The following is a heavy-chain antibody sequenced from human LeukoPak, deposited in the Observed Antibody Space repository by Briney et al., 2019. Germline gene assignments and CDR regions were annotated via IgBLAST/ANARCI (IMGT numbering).Heavy chain of an antibody. CDR1: GGTFSSYA. CDR2: IIPIFGTA. V-gene: IGHV1-69*05. J-gene: IGHJ4*02. D-gene: IGHD4-17*01. Sequence: GASVKVSCKASGGTFSSYAISWVRQAPGQGLEWMGGIIPIFGTANYAQKFQGRVTITTDESTSTAYMELSSLRSEDTAVYYCAGGEYWGPTVTTDYWGQGTLVTVSS. CDR3: AGGEYWGPTVTTDY.